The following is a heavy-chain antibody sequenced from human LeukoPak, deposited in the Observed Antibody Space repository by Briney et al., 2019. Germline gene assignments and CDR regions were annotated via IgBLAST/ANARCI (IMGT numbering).Heavy chain of an antibody. V-gene: IGHV3-21*01. CDR3: ARGYSYGLDAFDI. CDR1: GFTFSSYS. CDR2: ISSSSRYI. D-gene: IGHD5-18*01. Sequence: GGSLRLSCAASGFTFSSYSINWVRQDPGKGLEWVSSISSSSRYIKYADSGKGRFTISRDNAKNSLYLQINSLRAEDTAVYHCARGYSYGLDAFDIWGQGTMVTVAS. J-gene: IGHJ3*02.